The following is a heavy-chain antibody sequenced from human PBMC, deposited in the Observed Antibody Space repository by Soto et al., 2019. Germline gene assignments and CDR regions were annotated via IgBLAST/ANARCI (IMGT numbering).Heavy chain of an antibody. V-gene: IGHV4-31*02. CDR1: GGSVSSGGYY. D-gene: IGHD3-3*01. J-gene: IGHJ3*01. CDR3: ARENFGAVVHDAFDL. CDR2: IYDTETA. Sequence: QVQLQESGPGLVKPSQTLSLTCSVSGGSVSSGGYYWNWIRQLPGKGLEWIGYIYDTETAYYNPSLKSRPSISLDTSKNQFSLTLNSVTPADTAVYYCARENFGAVVHDAFDLWGQGTGVTVSS.